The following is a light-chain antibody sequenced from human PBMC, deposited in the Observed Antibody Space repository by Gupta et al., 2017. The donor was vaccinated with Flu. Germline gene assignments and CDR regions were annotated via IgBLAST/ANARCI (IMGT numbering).Light chain of an antibody. V-gene: IGLV8-61*01. J-gene: IGLJ3*02. CDR2: RTD. CDR1: SGSVSDVYY. CDR3: SLYRGRGTGV. Sequence: QTAVTQEASFSVSPGGTVTLTCGLNSGSVSDVYYPSWYHQAPGQPPRTVFSRTDIRPSGVSDRFSGSFLGNKAALTITGAQADDEGVYYCSLYRGRGTGVFGGGTKVTVL.